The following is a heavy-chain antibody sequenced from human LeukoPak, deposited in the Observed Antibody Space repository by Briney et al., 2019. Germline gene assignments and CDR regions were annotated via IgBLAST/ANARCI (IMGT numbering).Heavy chain of an antibody. CDR2: IKSKSDGGTI. CDR3: TTEPRD. Sequence: GGSLRLSCAASGFTFKDVWMCWVRQAPGKGLEWVGRIKSKSDGGTIDYAAPVKGRFTISRDDSKNTLSLEMNSLKSEDTAMYYCTTEPRDWGQGTLVTVSS. J-gene: IGHJ4*02. V-gene: IGHV3-15*01. CDR1: GFTFKDVW.